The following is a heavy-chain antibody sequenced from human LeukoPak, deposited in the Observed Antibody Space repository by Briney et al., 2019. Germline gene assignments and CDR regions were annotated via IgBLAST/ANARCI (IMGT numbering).Heavy chain of an antibody. CDR2: MNPNSGNT. CDR3: ARLPQYYDLWSGYYNAGNYYYYYGMNV. D-gene: IGHD3-3*01. J-gene: IGHJ6*02. Sequence: ASVKVSCKASGYTFTSYDINWVRQATGQGLEWMGWMNPNSGNTGYAQKFQGRVTMTRNTSISTAHMELSSLRSEDTAVYYCARLPQYYDLWSGYYNAGNYYYYYGMNVWGQGTTVTVSS. CDR1: GYTFTSYD. V-gene: IGHV1-8*01.